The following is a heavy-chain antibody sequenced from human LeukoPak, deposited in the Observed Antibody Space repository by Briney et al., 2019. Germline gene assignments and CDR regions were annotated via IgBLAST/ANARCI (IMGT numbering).Heavy chain of an antibody. CDR2: IWYDGSNK. CDR1: GFTFSSYG. Sequence: GGSLRLSCAASGFTFSSYGMHWVRQAPGKGLEWVAVIWYDGSNKYYADSVKGRFTISRDNSKNTLYLQMNSLRAEDTAVYYCARDRHYYYYYMDVWGKGTTVTVSS. V-gene: IGHV3-33*01. J-gene: IGHJ6*03. CDR3: ARDRHYYYYYMDV.